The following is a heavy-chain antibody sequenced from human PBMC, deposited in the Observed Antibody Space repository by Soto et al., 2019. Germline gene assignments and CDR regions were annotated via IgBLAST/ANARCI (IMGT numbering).Heavy chain of an antibody. CDR3: ARVVPGAEAWFGP. Sequence: ASVKVSCKTSGYTFSNYGITWVRQAPGQPLEWLGWISLYSDGTNYAQKFQGRVSMTTGTSTTTAYMELRSLRSDDTAVYYCARVVPGAEAWFGPWGQGTLVTVSS. J-gene: IGHJ5*02. D-gene: IGHD2-2*01. CDR1: GYTFSNYG. V-gene: IGHV1-18*01. CDR2: ISLYSDGT.